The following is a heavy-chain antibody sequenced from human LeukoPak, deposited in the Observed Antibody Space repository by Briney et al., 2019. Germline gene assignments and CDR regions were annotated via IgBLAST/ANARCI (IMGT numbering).Heavy chain of an antibody. CDR1: GGSFSGYY. J-gene: IGHJ4*02. CDR3: ARLPGYCSSTSCYGVFDY. CDR2: INHSGST. V-gene: IGHV4-34*01. Sequence: SETLSLTCAVYGGSFSGYYWSWIRQPPGKGLEWIGEINHSGSTNYNPSLKSRVTISVDTSKNQFSLKLSSVTAADTAVYYCARLPGYCSSTSCYGVFDYWGQGTLVTVSS. D-gene: IGHD2-2*01.